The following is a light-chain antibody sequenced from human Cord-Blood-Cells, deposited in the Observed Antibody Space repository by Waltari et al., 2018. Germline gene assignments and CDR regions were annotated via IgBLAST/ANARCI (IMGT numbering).Light chain of an antibody. CDR1: SSDVGGYNY. CDR2: DVS. CDR3: SSYTSSSTVV. J-gene: IGLJ2*01. Sequence: QSALTQPASVSGSPGQSITISCTGTSSDVGGYNYVSWYQQHPGKAPKLMIYDVSNRPSGVYNRFSGAKSVSTASLTISGLQDEDEADYYCSSYTSSSTVVFGGGTKLTVL. V-gene: IGLV2-14*01.